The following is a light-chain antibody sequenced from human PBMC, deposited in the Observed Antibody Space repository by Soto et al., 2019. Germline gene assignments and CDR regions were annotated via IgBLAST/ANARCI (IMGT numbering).Light chain of an antibody. Sequence: DIQETQSPSTLSASVGDRVTITCRASESIKGWLAWYQQKPGKAPKLLIYDASSLKGGVPSRFSGSGSGTEFTLTISSLQPDDFATYYCQQYNNGWTFGQGTKVEIK. CDR1: ESIKGW. CDR2: DAS. V-gene: IGKV1-5*01. CDR3: QQYNNGWT. J-gene: IGKJ1*01.